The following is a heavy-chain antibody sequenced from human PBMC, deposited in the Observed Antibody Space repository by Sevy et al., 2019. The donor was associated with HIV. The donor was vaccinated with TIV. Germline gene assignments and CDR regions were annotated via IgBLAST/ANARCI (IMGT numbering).Heavy chain of an antibody. CDR2: ISSSGSTI. Sequence: GGSLRLSCAASGFTFSSYEMNWVRQAPGKGLEWVSYISSSGSTIYYADSVKGRFTISRDNAKNSLYLQMNSLRAEDTAVYCCARDGRVVGATRDYGMDVWGQGTTVTVSS. J-gene: IGHJ6*02. CDR3: ARDGRVVGATRDYGMDV. D-gene: IGHD1-26*01. V-gene: IGHV3-48*03. CDR1: GFTFSSYE.